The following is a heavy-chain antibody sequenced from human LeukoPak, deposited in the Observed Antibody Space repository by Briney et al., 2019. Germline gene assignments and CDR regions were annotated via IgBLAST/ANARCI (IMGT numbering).Heavy chain of an antibody. CDR1: GFTFDDYA. D-gene: IGHD3-22*01. Sequence: GRSLRLSCAASGFTFDDYAMHWVRHAPGKGLEWVSGISWNSGSIGYADSVKGRFTISRDNAKNSLYLQMNSLRAEDTALYYCAKTHDDSSDYCFDYWGQGTLVTVSS. CDR2: ISWNSGSI. V-gene: IGHV3-9*01. J-gene: IGHJ4*02. CDR3: AKTHDDSSDYCFDY.